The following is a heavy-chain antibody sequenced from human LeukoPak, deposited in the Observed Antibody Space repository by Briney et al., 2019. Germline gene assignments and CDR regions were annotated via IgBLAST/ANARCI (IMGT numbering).Heavy chain of an antibody. V-gene: IGHV3-43*02. CDR3: ARDHVYGGADY. CDR2: TSGDGITT. Sequence: GGSLRLSCAASGFTFHNYAIHWIRQAPGKGLEWVSLTSGDGITTYFADSVKGRFTISRDNSKSSLFLQMNSLRTEDTALYYCARDHVYGGADYWGQGTLVTVSS. J-gene: IGHJ4*02. CDR1: GFTFHNYA. D-gene: IGHD5/OR15-5a*01.